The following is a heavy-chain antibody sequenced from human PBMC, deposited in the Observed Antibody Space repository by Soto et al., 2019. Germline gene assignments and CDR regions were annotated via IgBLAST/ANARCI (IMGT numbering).Heavy chain of an antibody. D-gene: IGHD2-15*01. J-gene: IGHJ4*02. CDR3: ARGTCSGDSCSSFYFDY. Sequence: GASVKVSCKASGYTFTSYAIHWVRQAPGQRLEWMGWINTANGNTKYSQSFQGRVTITRDTSASTAYMELGSLRSEDTAVYYCARGTCSGDSCSSFYFDYWGQGILVTVSS. V-gene: IGHV1-3*04. CDR2: INTANGNT. CDR1: GYTFTSYA.